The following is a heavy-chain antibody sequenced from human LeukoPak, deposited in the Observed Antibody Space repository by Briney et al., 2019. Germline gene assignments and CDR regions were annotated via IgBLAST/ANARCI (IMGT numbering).Heavy chain of an antibody. V-gene: IGHV4-59*01. J-gene: IGHJ4*02. CDR2: IYYSGST. Sequence: PSETLSLTCTVSGGSISSYYWSWIRQPPGKGLEWIGYIYYSGSTSYNSSLKSRVTISIDTSKNQFSLKLSSVTAADTAVYYCASEDMDTATLLLWGQGTLVTVSS. D-gene: IGHD5-18*01. CDR1: GGSISSYY. CDR3: ASEDMDTATLLL.